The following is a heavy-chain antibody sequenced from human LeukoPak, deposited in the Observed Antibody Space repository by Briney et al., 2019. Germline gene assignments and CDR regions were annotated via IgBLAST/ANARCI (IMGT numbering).Heavy chain of an antibody. D-gene: IGHD5-12*01. CDR3: AKVPGGYDGPDY. V-gene: IGHV3-30*02. CDR2: IRFNGSTN. J-gene: IGHJ4*02. CDR1: GLTFSDYG. Sequence: GGSLRLSCAASGLTFSDYGMRWVRQAPGKGLEWVAFIRFNGSTNYYADSVKGRFRIARDNSKNMLYLHMSSLRAEDTAVYYCAKVPGGYDGPDYWGQGTLVTVSS.